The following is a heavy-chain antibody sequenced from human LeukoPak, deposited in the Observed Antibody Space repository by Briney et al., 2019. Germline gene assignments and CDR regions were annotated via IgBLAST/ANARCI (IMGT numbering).Heavy chain of an antibody. D-gene: IGHD2-21*01. CDR2: IRYDGSNK. CDR3: AKADSPPFYYYMDV. Sequence: GGSLRLSSAASGFTVSSNYMTWVRQAPGKGLEWVAFIRYDGSNKYYADSVKGRFTISRDNSKNTLYLQMNSLRAEDTAVYYCAKADSPPFYYYMDVWGKGTTVTVSS. J-gene: IGHJ6*03. V-gene: IGHV3-30*02. CDR1: GFTVSSNY.